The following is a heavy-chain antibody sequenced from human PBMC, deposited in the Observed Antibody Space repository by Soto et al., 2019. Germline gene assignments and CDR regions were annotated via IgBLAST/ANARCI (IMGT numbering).Heavy chain of an antibody. CDR1: GGSISSYY. D-gene: IGHD4-17*01. Sequence: QVQLQESGPGLVKPSETLSLTCTVSGGSISSYYWSWIRQPPGKGLEWIGYIYYSGSTNYNPSLKSRVTISVDTSKNQFSLKLSSVTAADTAVYYCARQKNGDYGGYYYCYYMDVWGKGTTVTVSS. CDR3: ARQKNGDYGGYYYCYYMDV. V-gene: IGHV4-59*08. J-gene: IGHJ6*03. CDR2: IYYSGST.